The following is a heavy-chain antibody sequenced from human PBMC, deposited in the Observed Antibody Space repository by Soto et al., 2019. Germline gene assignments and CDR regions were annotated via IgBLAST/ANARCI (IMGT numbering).Heavy chain of an antibody. CDR2: IYSGGIT. Sequence: EVQLVESGGGLVQPGGSLRLSCAASGFTVSSNYMSWVRQAPGKGLEWVSVIYSGGITYYADSVKGRFTISRDNSKNTVYLQMNSLRAEDTAVYYCARDRIPTGMDVWGQGTTVTVSS. CDR3: ARDRIPTGMDV. CDR1: GFTVSSNY. J-gene: IGHJ6*02. V-gene: IGHV3-66*01.